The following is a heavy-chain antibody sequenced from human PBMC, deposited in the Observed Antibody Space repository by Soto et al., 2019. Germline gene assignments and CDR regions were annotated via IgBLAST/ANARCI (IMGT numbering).Heavy chain of an antibody. D-gene: IGHD3-3*01. J-gene: IGHJ4*02. CDR2: MNPNSGNT. Sequence: VASVKVSCKASGYTFTSYDINWVRQATGQGLEWMGWMNPNSGNTGFAQKFQGRVTMTRSTSINTAFMELSSLRSEDTAVYYCARGVLMDDFWSGNQGPYFDYWGQGALVTVSS. V-gene: IGHV1-8*02. CDR1: GYTFTSYD. CDR3: ARGVLMDDFWSGNQGPYFDY.